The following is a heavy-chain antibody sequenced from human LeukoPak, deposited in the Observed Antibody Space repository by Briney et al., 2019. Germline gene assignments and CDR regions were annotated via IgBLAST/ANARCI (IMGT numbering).Heavy chain of an antibody. CDR2: IYTSGST. V-gene: IGHV4-4*07. J-gene: IGHJ6*02. D-gene: IGHD3-3*01. CDR1: GGSISSYY. CDR3: AITPITYDYYYGMDV. Sequence: SETLSLTCTVSGGSISSYYWSWIRQPAGKGLEWIGRIYTSGSTNYNPSLKSRVTMSVDTSKNQFSLKLSSVTAADTAVYYCAITPITYDYYYGMDVWGQGTTVTVSS.